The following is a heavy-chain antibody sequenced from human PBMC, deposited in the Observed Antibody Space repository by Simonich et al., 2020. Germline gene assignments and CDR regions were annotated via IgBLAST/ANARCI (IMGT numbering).Heavy chain of an antibody. CDR3: ARHLQLGPFDY. J-gene: IGHJ4*02. D-gene: IGHD1-1*01. Sequence: QVQLQQWGAGLLKPSETLSLTCAVYGRSFSGYYWSWIRQPPGKGLEWIGEINHSGRHNYNPSLKSRVTISVDTSKNQFSLKLSSVTAADTAVYYCARHLQLGPFDYWGQGTLVTVSS. CDR2: INHSGRH. CDR1: GRSFSGYY. V-gene: IGHV4-34*01.